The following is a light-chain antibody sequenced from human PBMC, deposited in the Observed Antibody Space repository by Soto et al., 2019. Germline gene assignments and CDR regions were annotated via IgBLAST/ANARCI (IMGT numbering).Light chain of an antibody. CDR1: QSVSSY. Sequence: EILLTQSPATLSLYPGERATLSCRASQSVSSYLAWYQQKPGQAPRLLIYVASNRATGIPARFSGSGSGTDFTLTISSLEPEDFAVYYCQQRSNWPPRITFGQGTRLEIK. V-gene: IGKV3-11*01. CDR3: QQRSNWPPRIT. J-gene: IGKJ5*01. CDR2: VAS.